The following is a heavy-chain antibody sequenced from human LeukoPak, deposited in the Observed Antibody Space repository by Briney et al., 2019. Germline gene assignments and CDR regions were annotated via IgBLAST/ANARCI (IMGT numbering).Heavy chain of an antibody. D-gene: IGHD3-22*01. J-gene: IGHJ4*02. Sequence: GGSLRLSCAASGFTFSNYAMSWVRQAPGKGLEWVSSISGRGDSTYYADSVKGRFTISRDNSKNTLYLQMNSLRAEDTAVYYCAKRSTSGYLYFDYWGQGTLVTVSS. CDR3: AKRSTSGYLYFDY. CDR2: ISGRGDST. V-gene: IGHV3-23*01. CDR1: GFTFSNYA.